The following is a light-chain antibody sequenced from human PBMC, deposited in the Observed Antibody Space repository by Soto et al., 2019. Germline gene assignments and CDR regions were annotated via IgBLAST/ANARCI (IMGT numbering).Light chain of an antibody. V-gene: IGKV3-20*01. CDR3: QLFGTSPLT. CDR2: GES. CDR1: QSVTSTY. Sequence: EVVWTQYPGTLSLSPGERATLSCRARQSVTSTYLAWYHQKPGQALRLLISGESSSAPCMPDCCSGIGCVPVFSLTLSGLVLEVFGGYYCQLFGTSPLTLGLGTRLEI. J-gene: IGKJ5*01.